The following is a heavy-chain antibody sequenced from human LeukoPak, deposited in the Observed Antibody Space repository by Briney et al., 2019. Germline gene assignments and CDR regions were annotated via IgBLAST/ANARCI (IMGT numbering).Heavy chain of an antibody. J-gene: IGHJ4*02. CDR1: GGSISSYY. Sequence: PSETLSLTCTVSGGSISSYYWSWIRQPAGKGLEWIGRIYSSGGTDYNPSLKSRVTMSVDTSKNQFSLKLRSVTAADTAVYYCARLAWGRLDYWGQGTLVTVSS. D-gene: IGHD7-27*01. CDR2: IYSSGGT. V-gene: IGHV4-4*07. CDR3: ARLAWGRLDY.